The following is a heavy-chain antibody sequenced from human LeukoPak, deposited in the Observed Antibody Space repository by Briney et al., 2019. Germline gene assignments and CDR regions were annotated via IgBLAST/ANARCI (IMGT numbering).Heavy chain of an antibody. CDR1: GFTFSSYS. D-gene: IGHD3-3*01. CDR3: ASPEPGGDYDFWSGYYTPSY. V-gene: IGHV3-21*01. J-gene: IGHJ4*02. Sequence: PGGSLRLSCAASGFTFSSYSMNWVRQAPGKGLEWVSSISSSSSYIYHADSVKGRFTISRDNAKNSLYLQMNSLRAEDTAVYYCASPEPGGDYDFWSGYYTPSYWGEGTLVTVSS. CDR2: ISSSSSYI.